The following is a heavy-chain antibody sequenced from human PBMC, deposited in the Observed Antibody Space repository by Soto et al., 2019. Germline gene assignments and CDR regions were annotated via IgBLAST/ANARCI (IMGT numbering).Heavy chain of an antibody. D-gene: IGHD3-10*01. CDR3: ARVAGTFYWYFDL. J-gene: IGHJ2*01. Sequence: QVQLQESGPGLVKPSQTLSLTCTVSGGSISSGDYYWSWIRQPPGKGLEWIGYIYYSGSTYYNPSRKSRVTISVDTSKTQFSLKLSSVTAADTAVYYCARVAGTFYWYFDLWGRGTLVTVSS. V-gene: IGHV4-30-4*01. CDR2: IYYSGST. CDR1: GGSISSGDYY.